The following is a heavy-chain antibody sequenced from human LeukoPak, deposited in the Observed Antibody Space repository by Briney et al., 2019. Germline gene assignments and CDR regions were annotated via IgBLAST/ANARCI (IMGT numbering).Heavy chain of an antibody. V-gene: IGHV3-23*01. D-gene: IGHD5-18*01. CDR1: GFTFSSYA. CDR3: AKIQGGYSYGFWVDLGFDY. CDR2: ISGSGGST. J-gene: IGHJ4*02. Sequence: PGGSLRLSCAASGFTFSSYAMSWVRQAPGKGVEWVSGISGSGGSTDYADSVKGRFTISRDNSKNTLYLQMNSLRAEDTAVYYCAKIQGGYSYGFWVDLGFDYWGQGTLVTVSS.